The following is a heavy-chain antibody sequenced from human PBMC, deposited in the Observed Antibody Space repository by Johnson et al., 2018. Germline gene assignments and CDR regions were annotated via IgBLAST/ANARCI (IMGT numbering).Heavy chain of an antibody. Sequence: VQLVESGGGLIQPGGSLRLSCAASGFTVSSNFMNWVRQAPGKGLEWVSIIFSDGTTYYADSVKGRFTVSRDHYKNTLYLEMNSLGAEDTAVYYCARVHGVVVAGSRHYCGMDVWGQGTTVTVSS. D-gene: IGHD2-15*01. CDR3: ARVHGVVVAGSRHYCGMDV. J-gene: IGHJ6*02. CDR2: IFSDGTT. V-gene: IGHV3-53*01. CDR1: GFTVSSNF.